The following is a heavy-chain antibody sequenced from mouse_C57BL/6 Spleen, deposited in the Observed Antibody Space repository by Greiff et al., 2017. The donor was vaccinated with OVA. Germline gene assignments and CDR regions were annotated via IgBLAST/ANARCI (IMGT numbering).Heavy chain of an antibody. J-gene: IGHJ2*01. Sequence: VQLQESGPELVKPGASVKISCKASGYAFSSSWMNWVKQRPGKGLEWIGRIYPGDGDTNYNGKFKGKATLTADKSSSTAYMQLSSLTSEDSAVYFCAREGSTMVTYWGQCTTLTVSS. CDR3: AREGSTMVTY. CDR2: IYPGDGDT. V-gene: IGHV1-82*01. D-gene: IGHD2-2*01. CDR1: GYAFSSSW.